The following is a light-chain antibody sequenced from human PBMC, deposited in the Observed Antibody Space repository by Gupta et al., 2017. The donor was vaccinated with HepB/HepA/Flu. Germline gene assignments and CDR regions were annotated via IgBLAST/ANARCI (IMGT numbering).Light chain of an antibody. Sequence: VMTQSPATLSLSPGDRAPISCRASESVSITLVWYQHKPGKAPRLLIYDASNRATGIPTRFSGSGSGTDFTLTISSLQTEDFAGYYCQKRKGGLLTLGEGTRMEIK. CDR2: DAS. V-gene: IGKV3-11*01. J-gene: IGKJ4*01. CDR1: ESVSIT. CDR3: QKRKGGLLT.